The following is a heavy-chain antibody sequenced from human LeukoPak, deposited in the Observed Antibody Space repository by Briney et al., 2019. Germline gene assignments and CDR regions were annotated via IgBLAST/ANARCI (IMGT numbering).Heavy chain of an antibody. CDR3: ARDVRSYSGYDNFDY. Sequence: GGSLRLSCAASGFTFSSYSMSWVRQAPGKGLEWVSVIYSGGSTYYAVSVKGRFTISRDNSKNTLYLQMNSLRAEDTAVYYCARDVRSYSGYDNFDYWGQGTLVTVSS. J-gene: IGHJ4*02. D-gene: IGHD5-12*01. CDR1: GFTFSSYS. CDR2: IYSGGST. V-gene: IGHV3-53*01.